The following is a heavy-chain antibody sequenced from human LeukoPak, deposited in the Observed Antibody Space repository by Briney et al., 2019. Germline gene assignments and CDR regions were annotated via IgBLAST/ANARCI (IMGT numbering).Heavy chain of an antibody. CDR2: IKEDGSEK. CDR1: GFTFSSYW. CDR3: AREIGSAARGR. D-gene: IGHD6-13*01. Sequence: GGSLRLSCVASGFTFSSYWMSWVRQAPGKGLEWVANIKEDGSEKYYVDSVKGRFTISRDNAKNSLYLQMNSLRAEDTAVYYCAREIGSAARGRWGQGTLVTVSS. V-gene: IGHV3-7*05. J-gene: IGHJ4*02.